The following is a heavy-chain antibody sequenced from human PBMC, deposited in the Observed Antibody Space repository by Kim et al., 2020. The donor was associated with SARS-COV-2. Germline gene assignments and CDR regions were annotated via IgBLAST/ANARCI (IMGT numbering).Heavy chain of an antibody. D-gene: IGHD5-18*01. J-gene: IGHJ4*02. CDR2: INPSGGST. CDR3: AREVKTAMWVLGENTDY. V-gene: IGHV1-46*01. CDR1: GYTFTSYY. Sequence: ASVKVSCKASGYTFTSYYMHWVRQAPGQGLEWMGIINPSGGSTSYAQKFQGRVTMTRDTSTSTVYMELSSLRSEDTAVYYCAREVKTAMWVLGENTDYWGQGTLVTVSS.